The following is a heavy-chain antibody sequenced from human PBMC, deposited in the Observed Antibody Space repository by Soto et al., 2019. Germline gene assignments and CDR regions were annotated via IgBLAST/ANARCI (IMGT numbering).Heavy chain of an antibody. Sequence: SVKVSCKAPGGTFSSYAISWVRQAPGQGLEWMGGIIPIFGTANYAQKFQGRVTITADESTSTAYMELSSLRSEDTAVYYCARGRQGGGSCLECYYYGMDVWGQGATVTVSS. CDR3: ARGRQGGGSCLECYYYGMDV. V-gene: IGHV1-69*13. CDR2: IIPIFGTA. CDR1: GGTFSSYA. D-gene: IGHD2-15*01. J-gene: IGHJ6*02.